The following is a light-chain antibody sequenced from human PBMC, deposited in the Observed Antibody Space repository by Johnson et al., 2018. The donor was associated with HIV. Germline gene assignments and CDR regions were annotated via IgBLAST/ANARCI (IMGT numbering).Light chain of an antibody. CDR3: GTWDSNLSAYV. V-gene: IGLV1-51*01. CDR2: DNS. Sequence: QSVLTQPPSVSAAPGQKVTISCSGSSSNIGNNYVSWYQQVPGAAPKLLIYDNSKRPSGIPDRFSGSKSGTSATLGITGLQTGDEADYYCGTWDSNLSAYVFGTGTKVTVL. J-gene: IGLJ1*01. CDR1: SSNIGNNY.